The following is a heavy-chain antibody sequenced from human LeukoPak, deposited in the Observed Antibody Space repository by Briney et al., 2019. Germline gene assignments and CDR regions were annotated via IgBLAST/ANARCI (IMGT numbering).Heavy chain of an antibody. Sequence: SETLPLTCAVYGGSFSGYYWSWIRQPPGKGLEWIGEINHSGSTNYNPSLKSRVTISVDTSKNQFSLKLSSVTAADTAVYYCARGWSSSSSKSVRFSVGYYGMDVWGQGTTVTVSS. CDR1: GGSFSGYY. CDR3: ARGWSSSSSKSVRFSVGYYGMDV. D-gene: IGHD6-6*01. J-gene: IGHJ6*02. CDR2: INHSGST. V-gene: IGHV4-34*01.